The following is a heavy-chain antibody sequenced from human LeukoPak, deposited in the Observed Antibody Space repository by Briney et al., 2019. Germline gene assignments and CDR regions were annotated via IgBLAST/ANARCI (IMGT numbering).Heavy chain of an antibody. CDR1: GGFLSSYY. Sequence: SETLSLTCTVSGGFLSSYYWSWIRQPPGKGLEWIGYIHYTGSTNYNPSLERRVTISVDTSKNQFSLKLSSVTAADTAVYYCARKRVVVAATPTYYFDYWGQGTLVTVSS. CDR2: IHYTGST. D-gene: IGHD2-15*01. CDR3: ARKRVVVAATPTYYFDY. V-gene: IGHV4-59*01. J-gene: IGHJ4*02.